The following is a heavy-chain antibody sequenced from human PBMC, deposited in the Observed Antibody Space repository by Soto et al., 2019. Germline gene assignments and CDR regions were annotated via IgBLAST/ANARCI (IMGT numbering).Heavy chain of an antibody. Sequence: SXKVSCKASGGTXSSYAIGLVRQAPGQGLEWIGWISAYNGNTNYAQKLQGRVTMTTDTSTSTAYMELRSLRSDDTAVYYCARDHRYNWNDGGDYWGQGTLVTVSA. CDR3: ARDHRYNWNDGGDY. CDR2: ISAYNGNT. D-gene: IGHD1-20*01. V-gene: IGHV1-18*01. J-gene: IGHJ4*02. CDR1: GGTXSSYA.